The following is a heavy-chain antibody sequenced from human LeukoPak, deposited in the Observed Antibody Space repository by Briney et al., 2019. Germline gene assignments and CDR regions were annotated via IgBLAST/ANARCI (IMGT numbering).Heavy chain of an antibody. D-gene: IGHD3-22*01. V-gene: IGHV4-30-2*01. CDR2: IYHSGST. J-gene: IGHJ5*02. CDR1: GGSISSGGYS. Sequence: SETLSLACAVSGGSISSGGYSWSWIRQPPGKGLEGIGYIYHSGSTYYNPSRKGRVPISVDRSKHQFSLKLSSVTAADTAVYYCAGEVGYYYDSSGYYYDNWFDPWGQGTLVTVSS. CDR3: AGEVGYYYDSSGYYYDNWFDP.